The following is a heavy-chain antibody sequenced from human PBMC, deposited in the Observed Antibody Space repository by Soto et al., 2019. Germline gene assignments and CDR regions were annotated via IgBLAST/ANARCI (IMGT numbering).Heavy chain of an antibody. D-gene: IGHD5-18*01. CDR2: ITPIYPTT. CDR1: GGTFYTYT. CDR3: ARIPRYSFPTSDDLDS. Sequence: SVKVSCKASGGTFYTYTFSCVRQAPGQGLEWMGSITPIYPTTNYAEKFQGRLTVTADGSTNTAYMELNSLTSEDTAVYYCARIPRYSFPTSDDLDSWGQGTLVTVSS. V-gene: IGHV1-69*13. J-gene: IGHJ4*02.